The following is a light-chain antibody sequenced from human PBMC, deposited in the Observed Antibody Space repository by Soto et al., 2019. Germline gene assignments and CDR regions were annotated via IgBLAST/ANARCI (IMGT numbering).Light chain of an antibody. V-gene: IGLV2-23*01. CDR3: CSYAGSSMV. Sequence: QSALTQPASVSGSPGQSITISCTGTSSDVGSYNLVSWYQQHPGKAPKLMIYEGSKRPSGVSNRFSGSKSGNTASLTISGLQAEDEAEYYCCSYAGSSMVFGGGTKLTVL. J-gene: IGLJ2*01. CDR1: SSDVGSYNL. CDR2: EGS.